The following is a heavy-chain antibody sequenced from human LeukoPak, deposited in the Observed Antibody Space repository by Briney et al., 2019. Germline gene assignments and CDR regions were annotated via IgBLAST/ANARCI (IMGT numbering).Heavy chain of an antibody. J-gene: IGHJ4*02. Sequence: SQTLSLTCAISGDSVSSNSAAWNWIRQSPSRGLEWLGSTYYRSKWYNDYAESVKSRITINPDTSRNQFSLQLSSVTPEDTAVYYCARGGSYSFGYWGQGTLVTVSS. CDR2: TYYRSKWYN. CDR1: GDSVSSNSAA. D-gene: IGHD1-26*01. V-gene: IGHV6-1*01. CDR3: ARGGSYSFGY.